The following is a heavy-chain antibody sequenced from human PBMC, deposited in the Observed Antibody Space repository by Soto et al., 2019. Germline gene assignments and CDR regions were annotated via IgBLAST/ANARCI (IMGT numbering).Heavy chain of an antibody. D-gene: IGHD3-22*01. CDR2: MNPNSGNT. V-gene: IGHV1-8*01. CDR1: GYTXTSYD. CDR3: ARVSFDSSGYYPPSRDY. Sequence: SXKVSCTASGYTXTSYDINWVRQATGQGLEWMGWMNPNSGNTCYAQKFQGRVTMTRNTSISTAYMELSSLRSEVTAVYYCARVSFDSSGYYPPSRDYWGQGTLVTVSS. J-gene: IGHJ4*02.